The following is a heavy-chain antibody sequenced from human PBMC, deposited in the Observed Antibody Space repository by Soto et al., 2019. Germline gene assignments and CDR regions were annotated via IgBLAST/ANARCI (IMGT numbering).Heavy chain of an antibody. CDR2: IYPGDSDA. CDR3: ARQADYNILTGYFYYFDY. J-gene: IGHJ4*02. Sequence: PXESLKLSCKSSGDSFTDYWIGWVLQMPGKGLEWMGIIYPGDSDARYSPSFQGQVTISVDTSINTAFLRWNSLTASDTAMYYCARQADYNILTGYFYYFDYWGQGSLVTVPS. D-gene: IGHD3-9*01. CDR1: GDSFTDYW. V-gene: IGHV5-51*01.